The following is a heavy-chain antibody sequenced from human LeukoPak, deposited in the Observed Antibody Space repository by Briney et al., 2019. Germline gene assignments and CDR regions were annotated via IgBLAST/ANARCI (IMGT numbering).Heavy chain of an antibody. J-gene: IGHJ2*01. CDR3: AKMQGYFDL. V-gene: IGHV3-23*01. Sequence: GGSLRLSCAASGFTFTSQGMAWVRQDPAKGLEWVSAITGSGDNAYYADSVKGRFTISRNNSKNTLYLQMNSLSAEDTAVYYCAKMQGYFDLWGRGTLVTVSS. CDR1: GFTFTSQG. CDR2: ITGSGDNA.